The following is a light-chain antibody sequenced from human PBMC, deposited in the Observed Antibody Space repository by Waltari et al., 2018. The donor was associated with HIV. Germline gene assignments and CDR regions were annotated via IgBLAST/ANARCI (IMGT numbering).Light chain of an antibody. CDR3: SSYSARGFVV. V-gene: IGLV2-14*01. Sequence: HSALTQPASVSGPPGQSITISCTGPTSSISDFNFLSWYPQSPGRAPKLIIFEVYSRPSGISDRFSGSKSGVTASLTISALWAEDEADYFCSSYSARGFVVFGGGTKVTVL. CDR2: EVY. J-gene: IGLJ3*02. CDR1: TSSISDFNF.